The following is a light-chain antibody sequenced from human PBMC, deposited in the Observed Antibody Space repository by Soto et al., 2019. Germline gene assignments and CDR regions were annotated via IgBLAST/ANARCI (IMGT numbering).Light chain of an antibody. J-gene: IGKJ1*01. CDR2: GAS. Sequence: EIVLTQSPGTLSFSPGERATLSCRASQSVSSSYLAWYQQKPGQAPGLLIYGASSRATGIPDRFSGSGSGTDFTLTISRLEPEDFAVYYCQQYGSSPTTFGQGTKVEIK. CDR1: QSVSSSY. CDR3: QQYGSSPTT. V-gene: IGKV3-20*01.